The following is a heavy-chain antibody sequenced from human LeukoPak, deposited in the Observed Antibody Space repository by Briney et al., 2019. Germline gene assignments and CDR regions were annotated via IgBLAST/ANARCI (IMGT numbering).Heavy chain of an antibody. CDR1: GFTVSSNY. Sequence: PGGSLRLSCAASGFTVSSNYMSWVRQAPGKGLEWVSVIYSGGSTYYADSVKGRFTISRDNAKNSLYLQMNSLRAEDTAVYYCARDYDDSSGYNPWGQGTLVTVSS. J-gene: IGHJ5*02. CDR3: ARDYDDSSGYNP. D-gene: IGHD3-22*01. CDR2: IYSGGST. V-gene: IGHV3-53*01.